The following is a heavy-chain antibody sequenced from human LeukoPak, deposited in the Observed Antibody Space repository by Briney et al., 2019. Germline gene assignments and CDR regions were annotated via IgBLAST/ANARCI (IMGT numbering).Heavy chain of an antibody. Sequence: PGGSLRLSCAASGFTFSSYAMSWVRQAPGKGLEWIGEINQSGSTNYNPSLKSRVTISVDTSKSQFSLKLNSVTAADTAVYYCARHKAYGSGSYSPYYFDYWGQGTQVTVSS. CDR2: INQSGST. V-gene: IGHV4-34*01. CDR3: ARHKAYGSGSYSPYYFDY. CDR1: GFTFSSYA. D-gene: IGHD3-10*01. J-gene: IGHJ4*02.